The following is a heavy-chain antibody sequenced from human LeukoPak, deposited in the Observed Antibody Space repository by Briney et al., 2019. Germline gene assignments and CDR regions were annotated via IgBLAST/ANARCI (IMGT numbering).Heavy chain of an antibody. Sequence: SETLSLTCTVSGGSISSYYWSCIRQPPGKGLEWIGYIYYSGSTNYNPSLKSRVTISVDTSKNQFSLKLSSVTAADTAVYYCAREEDCSSTSCSYYFDYWGQGTLVTVSS. CDR3: AREEDCSSTSCSYYFDY. CDR1: GGSISSYY. V-gene: IGHV4-59*01. D-gene: IGHD2-2*01. J-gene: IGHJ4*02. CDR2: IYYSGST.